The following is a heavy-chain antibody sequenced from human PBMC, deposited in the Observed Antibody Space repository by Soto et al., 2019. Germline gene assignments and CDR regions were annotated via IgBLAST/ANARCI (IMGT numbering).Heavy chain of an antibody. CDR3: ARLDNKSGYSYGVRYYFDY. J-gene: IGHJ4*02. D-gene: IGHD5-18*01. CDR1: GRSISSSSYY. CDR2: IYYSGST. Sequence: SETLSLTCNVPGRSISSSSYYWGWIRQPPGKGLEWIGSIYYSGSTYYNPSLKSRVTISVDTSKNQFSLKLSSVTAADTAVYYCARLDNKSGYSYGVRYYFDYWGQGTLVTVSS. V-gene: IGHV4-39*01.